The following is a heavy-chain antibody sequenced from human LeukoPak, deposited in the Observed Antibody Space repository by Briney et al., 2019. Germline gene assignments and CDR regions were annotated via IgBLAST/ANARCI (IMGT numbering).Heavy chain of an antibody. V-gene: IGHV4-38-2*02. CDR1: GYSISSGYY. Sequence: SETLSLTCTVSGYSISSGYYWGWIRQPPGKGLEWIGSIYHSGSTYYNPSLKSRVTISVDTSKNQFSLKLSSVTAADAAVYYCARVEYYYYYMDVWGKGTTVTVSS. CDR2: IYHSGST. J-gene: IGHJ6*03. CDR3: ARVEYYYYYMDV.